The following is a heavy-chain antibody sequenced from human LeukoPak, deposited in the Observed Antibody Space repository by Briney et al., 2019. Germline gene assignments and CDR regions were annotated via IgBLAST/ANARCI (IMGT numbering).Heavy chain of an antibody. D-gene: IGHD3-10*01. Sequence: GGSLSLSCAASGFTFSSYAMSWVRQAPGKGLEWVSAISGSGGSTYYADSVKGRFTISRDNSKNTLYLQMNSLRAEDTAVYYCAKESITMVRGVISRIFDYWGQGTLVTVSS. V-gene: IGHV3-23*01. CDR1: GFTFSSYA. CDR3: AKESITMVRGVISRIFDY. CDR2: ISGSGGST. J-gene: IGHJ4*02.